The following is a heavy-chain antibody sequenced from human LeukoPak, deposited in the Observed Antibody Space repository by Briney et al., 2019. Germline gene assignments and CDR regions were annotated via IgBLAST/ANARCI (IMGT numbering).Heavy chain of an antibody. CDR3: ARDRWYYYDSSGSPL. Sequence: PGRSLRLSCAASGFTFSSYAMHWVRQAPGKGLEWVAVISYDGSDKYYADSVKGRFTISRDNSKNTLYLQMNSLRAEDTAVYYCARDRWYYYDSSGSPLWGQGTLVTVSS. CDR2: ISYDGSDK. J-gene: IGHJ4*02. D-gene: IGHD3-22*01. CDR1: GFTFSSYA. V-gene: IGHV3-30-3*01.